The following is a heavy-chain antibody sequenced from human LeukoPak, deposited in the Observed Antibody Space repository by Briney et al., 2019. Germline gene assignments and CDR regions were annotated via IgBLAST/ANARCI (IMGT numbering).Heavy chain of an antibody. Sequence: GGSLRLSCAASGFTFSDFWVEWFRQAPGKGLEWVANINKDGSDKYYMDSVTGRFSISRDNAKNSLSLQMNSLRVDDTAVYYCARSRYLNGYDYWGQGTLVTVSS. J-gene: IGHJ4*02. CDR1: GFTFSDFW. V-gene: IGHV3-7*01. D-gene: IGHD5-24*01. CDR2: INKDGSDK. CDR3: ARSRYLNGYDY.